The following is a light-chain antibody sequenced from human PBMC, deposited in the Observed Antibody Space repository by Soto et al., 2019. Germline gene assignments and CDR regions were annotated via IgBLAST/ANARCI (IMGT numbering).Light chain of an antibody. V-gene: IGKV3-20*01. CDR2: ATS. Sequence: EIVLTQSPGTLSLSPGGGATLSCRASQRVSTSYFAWYQQKPGQAPRLLIYATSNRATDIPDRFSGSGSGTDFSLTISRLEPEDCAVYYCHQYGASPFTFGGGTKVEIK. CDR1: QRVSTSY. CDR3: HQYGASPFT. J-gene: IGKJ4*02.